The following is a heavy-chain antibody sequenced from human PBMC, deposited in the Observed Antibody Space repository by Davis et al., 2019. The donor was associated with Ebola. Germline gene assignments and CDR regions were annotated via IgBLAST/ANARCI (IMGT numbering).Heavy chain of an antibody. D-gene: IGHD6-13*01. CDR3: ARGDSSSWDYNYYYYMDV. CDR2: IIPIFGTA. Sequence: SVKVSCKASGGTFSSYAISWVRQAPGQGLEWMGGIIPIFGTANYAQKFQGRVTITADESTSTAYMELSSLRSEDTAVYYCARGDSSSWDYNYYYYMDVWGKGTTVTVSS. V-gene: IGHV1-69*13. J-gene: IGHJ6*03. CDR1: GGTFSSYA.